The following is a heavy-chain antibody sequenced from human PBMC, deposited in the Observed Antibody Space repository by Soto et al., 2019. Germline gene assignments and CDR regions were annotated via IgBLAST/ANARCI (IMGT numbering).Heavy chain of an antibody. J-gene: IGHJ3*02. CDR2: IYSGGST. D-gene: IGHD6-19*01. CDR3: ARDQIVADDAFDI. V-gene: IGHV3-66*01. Sequence: GGSLRLSCAASGFPVSSNYMSWVRQAPGKGLEWVSVIYSGGSTYYADSVKGRFTISRDNSKNTLYLQMNSLRAEDTAVYYCARDQIVADDAFDIWGQGTMVTVSS. CDR1: GFPVSSNY.